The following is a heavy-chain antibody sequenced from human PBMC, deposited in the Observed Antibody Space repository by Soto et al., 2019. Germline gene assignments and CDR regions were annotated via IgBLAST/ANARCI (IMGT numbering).Heavy chain of an antibody. Sequence: GGSLRLSCAASGFTFSSYAMSWVRQAPGKGLEWVSAISGSGGSTYYADSVKGRFTISRDNSKNTLYLQMNSLRAEDTAVYYCAKSPFDLYYYDSSGYLYFDYWGQGTLVTVSS. CDR3: AKSPFDLYYYDSSGYLYFDY. V-gene: IGHV3-23*01. CDR1: GFTFSSYA. J-gene: IGHJ4*02. D-gene: IGHD3-22*01. CDR2: ISGSGGST.